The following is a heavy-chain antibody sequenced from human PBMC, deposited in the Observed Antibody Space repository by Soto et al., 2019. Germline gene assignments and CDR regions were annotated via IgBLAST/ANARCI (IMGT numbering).Heavy chain of an antibody. J-gene: IGHJ6*02. CDR1: GFTFSSYW. CDR3: AKGRSYYYYYGVDV. Sequence: GGSLRLSCVVSGFTFSSYWMQWFRQAPGKGLEWVAVISYDGSNKYYADSVKGRFTISRDNSKNTLYLQMNSLRAEDTALYYCAKGRSYYYYYGVDVWGQGTTVTVSS. V-gene: IGHV3-30*18. CDR2: ISYDGSNK.